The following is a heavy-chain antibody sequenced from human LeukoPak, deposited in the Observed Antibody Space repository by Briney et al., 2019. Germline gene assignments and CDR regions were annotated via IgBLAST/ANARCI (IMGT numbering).Heavy chain of an antibody. V-gene: IGHV1-8*01. CDR1: GYTFTSYD. CDR3: ARRTMWDTNGWLSPDY. CDR2: MNPNSGNT. D-gene: IGHD6-19*01. J-gene: IGHJ4*02. Sequence: GASVKVSCKASGYTFTSYDINLVRQATGQGLEWMGWMNPNSGNTGYAQKFQGRVTMTRDTSTSTAYMELSSLSSEDTAVYYCARRTMWDTNGWLSPDYWGQGTLVTVSS.